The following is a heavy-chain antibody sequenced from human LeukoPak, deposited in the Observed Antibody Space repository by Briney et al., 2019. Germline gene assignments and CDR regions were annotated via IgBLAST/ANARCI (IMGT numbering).Heavy chain of an antibody. CDR2: IWYDGSNK. CDR1: GFTFSSHG. V-gene: IGHV3-33*01. Sequence: PGRSLRLSCAASGFTFSSHGMHWVRQAPGKGLEWVAVIWYDGSNKYHADSVRGRFTISRDNSKNTLYLQMNSLRAEDTAVYYCARDRRFLEWLSRAEYFQHWGQGTLVTVSS. CDR3: ARDRRFLEWLSRAEYFQH. D-gene: IGHD3-3*01. J-gene: IGHJ1*01.